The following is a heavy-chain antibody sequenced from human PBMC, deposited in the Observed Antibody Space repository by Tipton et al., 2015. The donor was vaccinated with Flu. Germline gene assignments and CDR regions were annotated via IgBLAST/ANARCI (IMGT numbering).Heavy chain of an antibody. J-gene: IGHJ4*02. CDR1: GGSFSGNY. V-gene: IGHV4-34*01. Sequence: TLSLICAVYGGSFSGNYWTWIRQPPGKGLEWIVKIHHNGITNYNPSLKSRGTISVDTSKNHFSLTLSSLTAADIVTGTVTGTAGGYWGQGTLVTVSS. D-gene: IGHD1/OR15-1a*01. CDR3: TGTAGGY. CDR2: IHHNGIT.